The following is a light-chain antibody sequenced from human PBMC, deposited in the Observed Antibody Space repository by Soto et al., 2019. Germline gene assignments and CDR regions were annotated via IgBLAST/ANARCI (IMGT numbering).Light chain of an antibody. Sequence: QSALTQPASVSGSPGRSITISCTGTSSDVGAYKYVSWYQQHPGKAPKVLIYEVSNRPSGVSDRFSGSKSGNTASLTISGLQAEDEGDYYCGSYTIGRTPSYVFGTGTKLTVL. CDR2: EVS. CDR3: GSYTIGRTPSYV. CDR1: SSDVGAYKY. V-gene: IGLV2-14*01. J-gene: IGLJ1*01.